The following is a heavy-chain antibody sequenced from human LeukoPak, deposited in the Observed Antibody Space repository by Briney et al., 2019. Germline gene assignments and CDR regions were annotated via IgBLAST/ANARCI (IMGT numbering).Heavy chain of an antibody. J-gene: IGHJ4*02. CDR3: ARDGRYSGYDDY. Sequence: GGSLRLSCAAAGFTSTDYSMNWVRQAPGKGLEWVSSISSSSSYIHYADSVKGRFTISRDNARNSLYLQMNSLRAEDTAVYYCARDGRYSGYDDYWGQGTLVTVSS. CDR2: ISSSSSYI. V-gene: IGHV3-21*01. CDR1: GFTSTDYS. D-gene: IGHD5-12*01.